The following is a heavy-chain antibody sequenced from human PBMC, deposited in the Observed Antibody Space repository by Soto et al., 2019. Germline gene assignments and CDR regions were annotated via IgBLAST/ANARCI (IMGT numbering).Heavy chain of an antibody. V-gene: IGHV1-2*02. J-gene: IGHJ4*02. CDR3: ARTYYDFWSGTRNFDY. CDR1: GCTFTGYY. D-gene: IGHD3-3*01. Sequence: GASVKVSCKASGCTFTGYYVHWVRQAPGQGLEWMGWINPNSGGTNYAQKFQGRVTMTRDTSISTAYMELSRLRSDDTAVYYCARTYYDFWSGTRNFDYWGQGTLVTVSS. CDR2: INPNSGGT.